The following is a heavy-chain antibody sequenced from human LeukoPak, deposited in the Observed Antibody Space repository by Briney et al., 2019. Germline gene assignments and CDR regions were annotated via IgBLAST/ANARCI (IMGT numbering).Heavy chain of an antibody. CDR3: ARHSETCSGGSCFLDYFDY. CDR1: GGSISNYY. Sequence: SETPSLTCTVSGGSISNYYWSWIRQPPGKGLEWIGYIYYSGSTNYNPSLKSRLTISVDTPKNHFSLRLTSVTAADTAVSYCARHSETCSGGSCFLDYFDYWGQGTLVTVSS. J-gene: IGHJ4*02. D-gene: IGHD2-15*01. V-gene: IGHV4-59*08. CDR2: IYYSGST.